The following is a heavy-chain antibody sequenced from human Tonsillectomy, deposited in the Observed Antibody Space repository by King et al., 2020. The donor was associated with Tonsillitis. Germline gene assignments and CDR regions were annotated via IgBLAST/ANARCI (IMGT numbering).Heavy chain of an antibody. CDR1: GGTFSSYA. CDR2: IIPIFGTA. J-gene: IGHJ6*03. V-gene: IGHV1-69*01. CDR3: ARDLAVTMVRGVGYYYYMDV. D-gene: IGHD3-10*01. Sequence: QLVQSGAEVKKPGSSVKVSCKASGGTFSSYAISWVRQAPGQGLEWMGGIIPIFGTANYAQKFQGRVTITADESTSTAYMELSSLRSEDTAVYCCARDLAVTMVRGVGYYYYMDVWGKGTTVTVSS.